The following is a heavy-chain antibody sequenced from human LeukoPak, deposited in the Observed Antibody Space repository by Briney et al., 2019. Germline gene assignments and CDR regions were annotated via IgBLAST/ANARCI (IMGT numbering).Heavy chain of an antibody. CDR1: GLTFSSYG. CDR2: IAYDGVNK. J-gene: IGHJ5*02. CDR3: AKVGANCSASACHGTWFDP. Sequence: PGGSLRLSCAVSGLTFSSYGFNWVRQAPGKGLEWVGVIAYDGVNKFYGDSVKGRFSLSRDSAKNTVYLQMSSLRVEDTGVYYCAKVGANCSASACHGTWFDPWGQGTLVTVSS. V-gene: IGHV3-30*18. D-gene: IGHD2-15*01.